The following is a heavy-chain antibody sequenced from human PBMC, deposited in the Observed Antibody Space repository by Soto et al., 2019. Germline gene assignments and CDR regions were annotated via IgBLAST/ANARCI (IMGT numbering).Heavy chain of an antibody. CDR1: GFSFDDYG. CDR3: ARPNSSGWYPPFDP. D-gene: IGHD6-19*01. V-gene: IGHV3-73*01. J-gene: IGHJ5*02. CDR2: IRSKANSYTT. Sequence: PGGSLRLSCAASGFSFDDYGMNWVRQASGKGLEWVGRIRSKANSYTTAYAASVKGRFTISRDDSKNTAYLQMNSLRAEDTAVNYCARPNSSGWYPPFDPWGQGTLVTVS.